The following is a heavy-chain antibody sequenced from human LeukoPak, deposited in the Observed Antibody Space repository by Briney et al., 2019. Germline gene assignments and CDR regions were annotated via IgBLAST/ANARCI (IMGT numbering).Heavy chain of an antibody. V-gene: IGHV1-18*01. CDR3: ARDCGYQCLFDY. J-gene: IGHJ4*02. D-gene: IGHD5-12*01. CDR1: VYTFTNYG. CDR2: ISGYNGNT. Sequence: ASVKVSCKASVYTFTNYGISWVRQPPGQGLEWMGWISGYNGNTNYAQKSQGRVTMTTDTSTNTAHMELRSLRSDDTAIYYCARDCGYQCLFDYWGQGTLVTVSS.